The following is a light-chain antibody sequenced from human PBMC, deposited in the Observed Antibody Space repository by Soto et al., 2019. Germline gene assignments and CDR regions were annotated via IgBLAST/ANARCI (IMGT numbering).Light chain of an antibody. V-gene: IGLV2-8*01. CDR3: SSEAGFNNDV. CDR2: DVN. J-gene: IGLJ1*01. CDR1: GGDVGGYNY. Sequence: QSVLTQPPSASGSPGQSVPISCTGTGGDVGGYNYVSWYQQHPGKVPRLIFYDVNKRPSGVPDRCSGSKSDNTASLTVSGLQAEEEAEYHCSSEAGFNNDVFGTGTKLTVL.